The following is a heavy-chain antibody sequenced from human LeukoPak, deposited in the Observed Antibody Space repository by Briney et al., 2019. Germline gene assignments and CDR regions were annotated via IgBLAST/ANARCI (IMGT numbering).Heavy chain of an antibody. CDR1: GFTFSSYG. CDR3: AKLYYDFWSGQYFDY. V-gene: IGHV3-30*18. J-gene: IGHJ4*02. D-gene: IGHD3-3*01. Sequence: GGSLRLSCAASGFTFSSYGMHWVRQAPGKGLEWVAVISYDGSNKYYADSVKGRFTISRDNSKNTLYLQMNSLRAEDTAVYHCAKLYYDFWSGQYFDYWGQGALVTVSS. CDR2: ISYDGSNK.